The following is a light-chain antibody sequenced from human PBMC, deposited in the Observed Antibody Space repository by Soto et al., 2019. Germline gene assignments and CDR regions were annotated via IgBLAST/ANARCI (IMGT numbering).Light chain of an antibody. J-gene: IGKJ4*01. V-gene: IGKV1-27*01. Sequence: DFQMTQSPSSLSASVGDRVTITCRASQGINNNLAWFQQKPGQVPKVLIYAASTLQSGVPSRFSCSGSGTDFTLTISSLQPEDVATYYCQSYNIAPPAGTFGGGTKVEIK. CDR3: QSYNIAPPAGT. CDR1: QGINNN. CDR2: AAS.